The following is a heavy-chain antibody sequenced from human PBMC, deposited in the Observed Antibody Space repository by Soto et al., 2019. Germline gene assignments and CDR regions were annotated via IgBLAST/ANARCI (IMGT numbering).Heavy chain of an antibody. Sequence: QVQLQESGPGLVKPSDTLSLTCAVSGYSISSSNWWGWIRQPPGKGLEWIGYIYYSGSTYYNPSLKSRVTMSVDTSKNQSSLKLSSVTAVDTAVYYCARSAVAITSVGYFDYWGQGTLVTVSS. CDR1: GYSISSSNW. D-gene: IGHD3-22*01. J-gene: IGHJ4*02. V-gene: IGHV4-28*01. CDR2: IYYSGST. CDR3: ARSAVAITSVGYFDY.